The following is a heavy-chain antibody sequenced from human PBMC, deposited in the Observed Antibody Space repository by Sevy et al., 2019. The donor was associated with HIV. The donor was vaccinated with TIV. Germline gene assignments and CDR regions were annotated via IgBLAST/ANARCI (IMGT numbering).Heavy chain of an antibody. CDR1: GFPFSKYS. Sequence: GGSLRLSCAASGFPFSKYSMSWIRQTPGKGLEWVATFSFGCGQINYADSVKGRFTISRDDSRNTFYLQMNSLRSYDTAIYYCAREGCTRPHDYWGQGTVVTVSS. D-gene: IGHD2-8*01. CDR3: AREGCTRPHDY. V-gene: IGHV3-21*04. J-gene: IGHJ4*02. CDR2: FSFGCGQI.